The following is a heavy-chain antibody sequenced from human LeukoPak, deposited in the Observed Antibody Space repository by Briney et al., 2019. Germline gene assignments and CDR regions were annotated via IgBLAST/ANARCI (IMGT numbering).Heavy chain of an antibody. CDR2: IKQDGSEK. CDR3: ARQRVVDS. J-gene: IGHJ4*02. CDR1: GFTFTTYW. V-gene: IGHV3-7*01. Sequence: GGSLRLSCAASGFTFTTYWMTWVRQAPGKGLEWVANIKQDGSEKYCVDSVKGRFTISRDNAKNSLYLQMNSLRAEDTAVYYCARQRVVDSWGQGTLVTVSS. D-gene: IGHD3-22*01.